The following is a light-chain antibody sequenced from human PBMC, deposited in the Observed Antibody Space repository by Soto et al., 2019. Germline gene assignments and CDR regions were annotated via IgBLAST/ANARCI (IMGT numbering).Light chain of an antibody. Sequence: DIQMTQSPSSLSASVGDRVTITCRASQDISNSLAWYQQKPGKVPKVLIYAASLLQSGVPARFSGSGSGTDFTLTISSLQPEDVATYYCQKYNSAPLTFGGGTKVEI. V-gene: IGKV1-27*01. CDR3: QKYNSAPLT. J-gene: IGKJ4*01. CDR2: AAS. CDR1: QDISNS.